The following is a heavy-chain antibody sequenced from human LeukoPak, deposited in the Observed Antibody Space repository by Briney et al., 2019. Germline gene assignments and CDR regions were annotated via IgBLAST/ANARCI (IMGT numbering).Heavy chain of an antibody. J-gene: IGHJ4*02. Sequence: GGSLRLSCAAFGFTFSDYYMSWIRQAPGEGLEWVSYISSSGSTIYYADSVKGRFTISRDNAKNSLYLQMNSLRAEDTAVYYCARDGGYCSSTSCYTYYFDYWGQGTLVTVSS. CDR2: ISSSGSTI. CDR1: GFTFSDYY. D-gene: IGHD2-2*02. CDR3: ARDGGYCSSTSCYTYYFDY. V-gene: IGHV3-11*01.